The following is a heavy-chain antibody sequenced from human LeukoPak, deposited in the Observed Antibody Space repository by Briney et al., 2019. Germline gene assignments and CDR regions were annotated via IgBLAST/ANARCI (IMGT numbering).Heavy chain of an antibody. Sequence: GGSLRLSCAASGFTFSSYAMNWVRQAPGKGLEWVAVISYHEKNKYYGDSVKGRFTISRDNSKNTLYLQMNTLRAEDTAVYFCARSVVAHYYFDYWGQGTLVTVSS. CDR1: GFTFSSYA. CDR2: ISYHEKNK. J-gene: IGHJ4*02. CDR3: ARSVVAHYYFDY. D-gene: IGHD5-12*01. V-gene: IGHV3-30*03.